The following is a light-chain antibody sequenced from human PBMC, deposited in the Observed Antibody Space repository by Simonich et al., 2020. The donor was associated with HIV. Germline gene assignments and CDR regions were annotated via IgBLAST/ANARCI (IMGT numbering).Light chain of an antibody. V-gene: IGKV1-NL1*01. CDR3: QQFFSTPWT. Sequence: DILMTQSPSSLPASVGARVTTTCRTSQGISNSLVCYQQKPGKAPKLLLSASSRLESGVPSRFSGSGSGTEYTLTISSMQPEDFATYYCQQFFSTPWTFGQGTKVEIK. CDR2: ASS. CDR1: QGISNS. J-gene: IGKJ1*01.